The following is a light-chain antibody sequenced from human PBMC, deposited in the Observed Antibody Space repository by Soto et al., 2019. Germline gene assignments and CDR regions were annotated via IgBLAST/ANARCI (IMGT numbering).Light chain of an antibody. V-gene: IGLV2-11*01. CDR1: SSDVGSYNY. CDR3: CSYAGSYTLYV. J-gene: IGLJ1*01. CDR2: DVN. Sequence: QSALTQPRSVSGSPGQSVTISCTGTSSDVGSYNYVSWYQQHPGKAPKLMIYDVNKRPSGVPDRFSGSKSGNTASLTISGLQAEDEADYYCCSYAGSYTLYVFGTGTSSPS.